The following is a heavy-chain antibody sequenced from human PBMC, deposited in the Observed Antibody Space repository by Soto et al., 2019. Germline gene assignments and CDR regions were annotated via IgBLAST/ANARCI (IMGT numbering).Heavy chain of an antibody. J-gene: IGHJ4*02. CDR2: ISGSGTYI. Sequence: PGGSLRLSCXASGVTLSIYALTWVRQAPGKGLGWVSSISGSGTYIYYADSVKGRVTISRDNVNNSLYLHMTSPRAEDTAVYYCVTRVTTFYQWGQGTLVTVSS. V-gene: IGHV3-21*01. CDR3: VTRVTTFYQ. CDR1: GVTLSIYA. D-gene: IGHD2-21*02.